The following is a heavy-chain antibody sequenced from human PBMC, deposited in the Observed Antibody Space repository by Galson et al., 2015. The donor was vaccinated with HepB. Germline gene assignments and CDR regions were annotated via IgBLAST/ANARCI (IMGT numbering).Heavy chain of an antibody. CDR1: GYFFTHFG. CDR3: AREGLRGYYDSTGYFPFDY. J-gene: IGHJ4*02. D-gene: IGHD3-22*01. V-gene: IGHV1-18*01. CDR2: ISADNGNT. Sequence: SVKVSCKASGYFFTHFGINCVRQAPGQGLEWMGWISADNGNTKYAQKFQGRVTMTTDTSTSTAYVEVRSLRSDDTAVYYCAREGLRGYYDSTGYFPFDYWGQGSLVTVSS.